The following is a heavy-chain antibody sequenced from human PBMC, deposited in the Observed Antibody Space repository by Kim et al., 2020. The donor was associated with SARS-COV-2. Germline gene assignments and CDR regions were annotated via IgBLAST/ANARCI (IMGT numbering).Heavy chain of an antibody. Sequence: ADSAMGRFAISRDNAKHALYLQMNRLGGDDTAVYYCARVHPVYVRSFDVWGQGTMVTVSS. D-gene: IGHD4-17*01. J-gene: IGHJ3*01. CDR3: ARVHPVYVRSFDV. V-gene: IGHV3-74*01.